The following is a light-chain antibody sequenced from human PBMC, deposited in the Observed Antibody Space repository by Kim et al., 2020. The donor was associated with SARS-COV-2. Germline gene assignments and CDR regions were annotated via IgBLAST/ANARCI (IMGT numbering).Light chain of an antibody. V-gene: IGKV1-39*01. CDR2: AAS. J-gene: IGKJ4*01. CDR1: QSISSY. CDR3: QQSYSTPFT. Sequence: DIQMTQSPSSLSASVGDRVTITCRASQSISSYLNWYQQKPGKAPKLLIYAASSLQSGVPSRFSGSGSGTDFTLTISSLQPEDFATYYCQQSYSTPFTLGGGTKLEI.